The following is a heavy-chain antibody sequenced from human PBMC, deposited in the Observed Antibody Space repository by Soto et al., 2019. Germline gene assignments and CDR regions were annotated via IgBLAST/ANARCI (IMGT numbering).Heavy chain of an antibody. D-gene: IGHD3-22*01. CDR1: GYSISSGFY. J-gene: IGHJ5*02. CDR3: ARVGPWVPYYYDSSPYTFENWFDP. CDR2: IYYRGNT. V-gene: IGHV4-38-2*02. Sequence: SETLSLTCSVSGYSISSGFYWDWIRQPPGKGLEWIGSIYYRGNTYYNPSHNGRITISLDTSKNQFALRLTSVTAADTAVYYCARVGPWVPYYYDSSPYTFENWFDPWGQGTLVTVSS.